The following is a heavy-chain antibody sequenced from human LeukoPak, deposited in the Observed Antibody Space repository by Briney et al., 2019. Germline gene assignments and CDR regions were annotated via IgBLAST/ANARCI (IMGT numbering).Heavy chain of an antibody. J-gene: IGHJ3*02. V-gene: IGHV3-21*01. CDR2: ISTSSSYI. CDR1: GFTFNTYS. Sequence: GGSLRFSCAASGFTFNTYSMNWVRQAPGKGLEWVSSISTSSSYIYYADSVKGRFTISRDNAKNSLYLQMNSLRAEDTAVYYCARGTRDGYYLFDAFDIWGQGTMVTVSS. CDR3: ARGTRDGYYLFDAFDI. D-gene: IGHD5-24*01.